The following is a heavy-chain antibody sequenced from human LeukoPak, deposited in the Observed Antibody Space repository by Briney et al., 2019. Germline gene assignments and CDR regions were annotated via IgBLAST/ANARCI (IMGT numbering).Heavy chain of an antibody. Sequence: ASVKVSCKASGYTFTGYYMHWVRQAPGQGLEWMGWINPNSGGTNYAQKFQGRVTMTRDTSISTAYMELCRLRSDDTAVYYCARPRDIVATSGFDYWGQGTLVTVSS. D-gene: IGHD5-12*01. V-gene: IGHV1-2*02. CDR2: INPNSGGT. J-gene: IGHJ4*02. CDR1: GYTFTGYY. CDR3: ARPRDIVATSGFDY.